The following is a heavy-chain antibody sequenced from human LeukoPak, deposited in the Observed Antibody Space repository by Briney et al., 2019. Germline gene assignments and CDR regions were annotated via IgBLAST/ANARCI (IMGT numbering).Heavy chain of an antibody. CDR1: GYTFTTYG. J-gene: IGHJ5*02. CDR2: ISAYNGNK. CDR3: ARDLIAVRPGWFDP. V-gene: IGHV1-18*01. Sequence: ASVKVSCKASGYTFTTYGLNWVRQAPGQGLEWMGWISAYNGNKKYAQKFQGRVTMTTDTSTSTADMELRSLRSDDTAVYYCARDLIAVRPGWFDPWGQGTLVTVSS. D-gene: IGHD6-6*01.